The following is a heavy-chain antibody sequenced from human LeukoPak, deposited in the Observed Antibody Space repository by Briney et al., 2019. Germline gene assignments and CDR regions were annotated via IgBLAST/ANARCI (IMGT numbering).Heavy chain of an antibody. CDR1: GFTFSYYS. CDR2: ISGGGGST. D-gene: IGHD1-26*01. Sequence: PGGSLRLSCVASGFTFSYYSMNWARQAPGKGLEWVSTISGGGGSTYYADSVKGRFTISRDNSKNTLYLQVNSLRAEDTAVYYCAKGGKWDVTPFDYWGQGTLVTVSS. J-gene: IGHJ4*02. CDR3: AKGGKWDVTPFDY. V-gene: IGHV3-23*01.